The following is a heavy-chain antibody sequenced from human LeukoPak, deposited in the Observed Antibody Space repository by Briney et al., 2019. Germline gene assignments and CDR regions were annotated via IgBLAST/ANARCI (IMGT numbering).Heavy chain of an antibody. D-gene: IGHD2-2*01. Sequence: SETLSLTCTVSGGSLSNSDYFWDWLRQPPGRGWEWIATIYYSGSTYYDPSLKSRVTISVHTSKNQFSLKLKSVTAADTGVYYCARRRGLLAAMDYWGQGTLFTVSS. V-gene: IGHV4-39*01. CDR3: ARRRGLLAAMDY. CDR2: IYYSGST. J-gene: IGHJ4*02. CDR1: GGSLSNSDYF.